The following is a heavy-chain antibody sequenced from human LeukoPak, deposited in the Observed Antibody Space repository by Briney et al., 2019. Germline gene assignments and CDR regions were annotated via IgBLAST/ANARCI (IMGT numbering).Heavy chain of an antibody. V-gene: IGHV1-69*13. CDR1: GGTFSSYA. CDR2: IIPIFGTA. CDR3: ARGYSGYDFFGFYY. J-gene: IGHJ4*02. D-gene: IGHD5-12*01. Sequence: ASVKVSCKASGGTFSSYAISWVRQAPGQGLEWMGGIIPIFGTANYAQKFQGRVTITADESTSTAYMELSSLRSEDTAVYYCARGYSGYDFFGFYYWGQGTLVTVSS.